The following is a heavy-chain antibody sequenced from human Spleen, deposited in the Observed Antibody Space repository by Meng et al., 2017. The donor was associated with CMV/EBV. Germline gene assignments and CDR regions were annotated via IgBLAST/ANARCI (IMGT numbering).Heavy chain of an antibody. V-gene: IGHV3-7*01. J-gene: IGHJ4*02. Sequence: GESLKISCAASGFTFSSYWMSWVRKAPGKGLEWVANIKEDGSEEYYVGSVRGRFTISRDNANKSLYLHMNSLRAEDTAVYYCARYDYSYYDVLTGSSSFDSWGQGTLVTVSS. CDR3: ARYDYSYYDVLTGSSSFDS. D-gene: IGHD3-9*01. CDR2: IKEDGSEE. CDR1: GFTFSSYW.